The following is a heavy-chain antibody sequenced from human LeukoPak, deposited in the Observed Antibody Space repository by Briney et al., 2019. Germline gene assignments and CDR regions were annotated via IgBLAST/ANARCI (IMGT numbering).Heavy chain of an antibody. CDR2: IKEDGSGK. D-gene: IGHD5-18*01. CDR3: AREVLYTASAFDL. Sequence: GGSLRLSCATSGFPFSTYWMSWVRQAPGKGLEWVANIKEDGSGKNYVDSAKGRFTIFRDNARNSLSLQMNSLTADDTAVYYCAREVLYTASAFDLWGQGTLVTVSS. CDR1: GFPFSTYW. J-gene: IGHJ4*02. V-gene: IGHV3-7*03.